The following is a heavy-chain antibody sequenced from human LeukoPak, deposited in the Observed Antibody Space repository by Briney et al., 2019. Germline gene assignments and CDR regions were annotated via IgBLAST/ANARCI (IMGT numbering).Heavy chain of an antibody. CDR3: ARGYSDGYSSSWYWFDP. J-gene: IGHJ5*02. V-gene: IGHV1-69*04. CDR1: GGTFSSYA. Sequence: SVKASCKASGGTFSSYAISWVRQAPGQGLEWMGRIIPILGIANYAQKFQGRVTITADKSTSTAYMELSSLRSEDTAVYYCARGYSDGYSSSWYWFDPWDQGTLVTVSS. CDR2: IIPILGIA. D-gene: IGHD6-13*01.